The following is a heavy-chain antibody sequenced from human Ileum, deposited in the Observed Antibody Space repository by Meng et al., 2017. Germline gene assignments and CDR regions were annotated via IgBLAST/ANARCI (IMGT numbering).Heavy chain of an antibody. Sequence: LKISCAASGFSVSNYYMTWVRQAPGEGLEWVSAIYGDGSTFYADSVKGRFTLSSDNSKNTLYLQMSSLREEDTALYYCATGGHFYGTWGQGTMVTVSS. CDR1: GFSVSNYY. J-gene: IGHJ3*01. CDR2: IYGDGST. D-gene: IGHD2/OR15-2a*01. V-gene: IGHV3-66*02. CDR3: ATGGHFYGT.